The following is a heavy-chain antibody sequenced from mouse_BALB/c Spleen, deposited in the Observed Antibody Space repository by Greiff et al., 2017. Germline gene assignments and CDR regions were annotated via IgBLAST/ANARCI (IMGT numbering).Heavy chain of an antibody. CDR2: ISSGGGST. Sequence: EVKLMESGGGLVKPGGSLKLSCAASGFAFSSYDMSWVRQTPEKRLEWVAYISSGGGSTYYPDTVKGRFTISRDNAKNTLYLQMSSLKSEDTAMYYCARASYGYEYYFDYWGQGTTLTVSS. J-gene: IGHJ2*01. V-gene: IGHV5-12-1*01. CDR1: GFAFSSYD. D-gene: IGHD2-2*01. CDR3: ARASYGYEYYFDY.